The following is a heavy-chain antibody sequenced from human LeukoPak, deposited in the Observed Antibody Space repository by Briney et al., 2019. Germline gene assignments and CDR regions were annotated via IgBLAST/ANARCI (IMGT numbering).Heavy chain of an antibody. CDR2: ISYVGSNK. J-gene: IGHJ4*02. Sequence: GGSLRLSCAASGFTFSSYGMHWVRQAPGKGLEWVAVISYVGSNKYYADSVRGRFTISRDNSKNTLYLQMNSLRAEDTAVYYCAKADHDFWSGYYDYWGQGTLVTVSS. CDR1: GFTFSSYG. D-gene: IGHD3-3*01. V-gene: IGHV3-30*18. CDR3: AKADHDFWSGYYDY.